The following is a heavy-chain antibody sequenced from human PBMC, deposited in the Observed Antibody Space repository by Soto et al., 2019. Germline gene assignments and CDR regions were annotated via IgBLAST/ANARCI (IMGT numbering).Heavy chain of an antibody. D-gene: IGHD4-17*01. J-gene: IGHJ3*02. CDR3: AREGGDVSRTTVRHGALDI. CDR2: FIPVFTTA. CDR1: GGSFSTYG. V-gene: IGHV1-69*01. Sequence: QVQLVQSGAEVKKPGSSVKVSCKASGGSFSTYGISWVRQAPGQGLEWMGGFIPVFTTAKYAQKFQGRVSITADESTYTTYMELSSLRSEDTAVYFCAREGGDVSRTTVRHGALDIWGQGTVVTVSS.